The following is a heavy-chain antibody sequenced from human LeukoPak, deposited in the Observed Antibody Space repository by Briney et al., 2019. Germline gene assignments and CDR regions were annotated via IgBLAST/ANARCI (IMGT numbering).Heavy chain of an antibody. V-gene: IGHV3-33*08. Sequence: GGSLRLSCAASGFTFSSYAMHWVRQAPGKGLEWVAVIWFDGSNKHYADSVKGRFTISRDNSENTLYLQMNSLRAEDTAVYYCARDPSYCSSTSCYVGSPLYYYYPMDVWGQGTTVTVSS. CDR3: ARDPSYCSSTSCYVGSPLYYYYPMDV. D-gene: IGHD2-2*01. CDR1: GFTFSSYA. CDR2: IWFDGSNK. J-gene: IGHJ6*02.